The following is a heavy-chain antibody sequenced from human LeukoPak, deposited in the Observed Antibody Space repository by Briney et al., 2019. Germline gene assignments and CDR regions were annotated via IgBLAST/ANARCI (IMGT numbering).Heavy chain of an antibody. J-gene: IGHJ6*02. CDR3: ARGQSTSYDFWSGYYSAGMDV. V-gene: IGHV4-59*01. D-gene: IGHD3-3*01. CDR2: IYYSGST. CDR1: GGSISSYY. Sequence: PSETLSLTCTVSGGSISSYYWSWIRQPPGKGLEWIGYIYYSGSTNYIPSLKSRVTISVDTSKNQFSLKLSSVTAADTAVYYCARGQSTSYDFWSGYYSAGMDVWGQGTTVTVSS.